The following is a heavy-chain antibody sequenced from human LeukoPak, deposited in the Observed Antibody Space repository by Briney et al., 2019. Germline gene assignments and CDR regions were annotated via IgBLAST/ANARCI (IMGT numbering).Heavy chain of an antibody. Sequence: PSETLSLTCAVYGGSFSGYYWSWIRQPPGKGLERVGEINHSGSNNYNPSLKSRVTISVDTSKNQFSLTLSSVTAADTAVYYCARRRRSRGIAAAGSSTARGPIDYWGQGTLVTVSS. CDR1: GGSFSGYY. V-gene: IGHV4-34*01. CDR3: ARRRRSRGIAAAGSSTARGPIDY. J-gene: IGHJ4*02. D-gene: IGHD6-13*01. CDR2: INHSGSN.